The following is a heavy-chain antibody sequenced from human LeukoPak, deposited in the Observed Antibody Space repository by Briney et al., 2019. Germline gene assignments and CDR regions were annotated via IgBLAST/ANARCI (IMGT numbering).Heavy chain of an antibody. Sequence: PSETLSLTRSGSGGSISSNYGNWIRQPPGKGLQWIGYVYYSGNTNYNPSLKSRVTISVDTSKNQFSLKLSSVTAADTALYYCAAIVPYDYVSFDHWGQGTLVTVSS. CDR3: AAIVPYDYVSFDH. CDR2: VYYSGNT. CDR1: GGSISSNY. D-gene: IGHD3-10*02. J-gene: IGHJ4*02. V-gene: IGHV4-59*01.